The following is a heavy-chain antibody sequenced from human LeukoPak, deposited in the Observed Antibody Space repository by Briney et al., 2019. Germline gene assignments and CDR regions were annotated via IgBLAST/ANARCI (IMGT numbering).Heavy chain of an antibody. Sequence: GGSLRLSCAASGFTFSSYSMNWVRQAPGKGLEWVSSISSSSSYIYYADSVKGRFTISRDNAKNSLYLQMNSLRAEVTAVYYCARGLGRDGYNFDAFDIWGQGTMVTVSS. D-gene: IGHD5-24*01. J-gene: IGHJ3*02. CDR3: ARGLGRDGYNFDAFDI. V-gene: IGHV3-21*01. CDR2: ISSSSSYI. CDR1: GFTFSSYS.